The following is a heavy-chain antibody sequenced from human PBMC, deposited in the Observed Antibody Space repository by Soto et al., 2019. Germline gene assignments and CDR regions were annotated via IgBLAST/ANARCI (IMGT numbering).Heavy chain of an antibody. Sequence: EEQLVESGGGLVQPGGSLRLSCAASGFTFSSYAMHWVRQAPGKGLEYVSGINSNGGSTYYANSVKGRFTISRDNSKNPLYFQMGSLRAEDMAVYYCVRVGGYCSGGSCADYMDVWGSGTTVTVSS. D-gene: IGHD2-15*01. CDR2: INSNGGST. V-gene: IGHV3-64*01. J-gene: IGHJ6*03. CDR1: GFTFSSYA. CDR3: VRVGGYCSGGSCADYMDV.